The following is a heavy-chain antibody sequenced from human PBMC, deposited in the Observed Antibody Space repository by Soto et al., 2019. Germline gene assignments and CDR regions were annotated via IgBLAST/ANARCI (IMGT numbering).Heavy chain of an antibody. CDR1: GFTFSDYY. CDR2: ISRSSSYT. CDR3: ARDQMEQYGMDV. V-gene: IGHV3-11*06. Sequence: QVQLVESGGGLVKPGGSLRLSCAASGFTFSDYYISWIRQAPGKGLEWVSYISRSSSYTNYADSVKSRFTISRDNAKNALYPHFNSLRAEDTAVYDCARDQMEQYGMDVWGRGTTVAVSS. D-gene: IGHD1-26*01. J-gene: IGHJ6*02.